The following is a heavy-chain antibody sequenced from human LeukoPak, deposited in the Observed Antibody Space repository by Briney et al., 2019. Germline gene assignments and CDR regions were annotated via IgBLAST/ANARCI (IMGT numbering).Heavy chain of an antibody. J-gene: IGHJ4*02. CDR1: GFTFSSYA. D-gene: IGHD6-13*01. Sequence: QAGGSLRLSAAASGFTFSSYAMNWVRQAPGKGLECVSAISGSGGSTYYADSVKGRVTISRDNSNNTLYLQMNSLRPEDTAVYFCARVREIYSSSWPYDCWGQGTLATVSS. CDR2: ISGSGGST. CDR3: ARVREIYSSSWPYDC. V-gene: IGHV3-23*01.